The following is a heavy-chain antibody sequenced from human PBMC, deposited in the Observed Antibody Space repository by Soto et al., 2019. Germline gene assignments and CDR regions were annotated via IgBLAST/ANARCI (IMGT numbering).Heavy chain of an antibody. CDR3: ARVVVVAATPTNWFDP. CDR1: GGTFSSYA. CDR2: IIPIFGTA. D-gene: IGHD2-15*01. V-gene: IGHV1-69*01. J-gene: IGHJ5*02. Sequence: QVQLVQSGAEVKKPGSSVKVSCKASGGTFSSYAISWVRQAPGQGLEWMGGIIPIFGTANYAQKFQGRVTITADESTSTAYMELSSLRSEDTAVYYCARVVVVAATPTNWFDPWGQGTLVTVSS.